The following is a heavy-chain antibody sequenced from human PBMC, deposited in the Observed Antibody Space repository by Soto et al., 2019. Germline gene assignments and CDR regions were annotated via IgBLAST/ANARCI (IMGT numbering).Heavy chain of an antibody. CDR1: GYTFTSYA. CDR3: ARVRYSYGQRTARAAFDI. CDR2: INAGNGNT. D-gene: IGHD5-18*01. J-gene: IGHJ3*02. Sequence: QVQLVQSGAEVKKPGASVKVSCKASGYTFTSYAMHWVRQAPGQRLEWMGWINAGNGNTKYSQKFQGRVTITRDTSASTAYMELSSLRSEDTAVYYCARVRYSYGQRTARAAFDIWGQGTMVTVSS. V-gene: IGHV1-3*01.